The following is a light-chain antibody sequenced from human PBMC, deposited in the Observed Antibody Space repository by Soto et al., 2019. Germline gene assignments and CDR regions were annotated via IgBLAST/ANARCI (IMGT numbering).Light chain of an antibody. J-gene: IGLJ2*01. Sequence: QSALTQPRSVSGSPGQSVTISCTGTSSDVGDYSYVSWYQQHPGKTPKLMIYEVSNRPSGVSHRFSGSKSGNTASLTISGLQTEDEADYYCSSFSSITREVFGGGTKLTVL. CDR3: SSFSSITREV. CDR1: SSDVGDYSY. CDR2: EVS. V-gene: IGLV2-11*01.